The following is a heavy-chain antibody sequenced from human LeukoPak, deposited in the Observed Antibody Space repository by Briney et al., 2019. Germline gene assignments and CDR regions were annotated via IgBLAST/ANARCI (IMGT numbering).Heavy chain of an antibody. CDR2: INQDGSEK. CDR1: GFTFTSYW. J-gene: IGHJ5*02. CDR3: ARDPSSSLAFDP. D-gene: IGHD1-26*01. Sequence: GGSLRLSCAASGFTFTSYWMSWVRQAPGKGLEWVANINQDGSEKYYVDSVKGRFTISRDNAKNSLYLQMNSLRAEDTAMYYCARDPSSSLAFDPWGQGTLVTVSS. V-gene: IGHV3-7*01.